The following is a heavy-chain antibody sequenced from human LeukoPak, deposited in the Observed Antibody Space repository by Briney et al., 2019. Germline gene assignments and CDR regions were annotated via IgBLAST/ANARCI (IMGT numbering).Heavy chain of an antibody. Sequence: ASETLSLTCTVSGGSISSYYWSWIRQPPGKGLEWIGYIYYSGSTNYNPSLKSRVTISVDTSKNQFSLKLSSVTAADTAVYYCARGLYGSGSYYYFDYWGQGTLVTVSS. CDR3: ARGLYGSGSYYYFDY. J-gene: IGHJ4*02. D-gene: IGHD3-10*01. CDR1: GGSISSYY. V-gene: IGHV4-59*01. CDR2: IYYSGST.